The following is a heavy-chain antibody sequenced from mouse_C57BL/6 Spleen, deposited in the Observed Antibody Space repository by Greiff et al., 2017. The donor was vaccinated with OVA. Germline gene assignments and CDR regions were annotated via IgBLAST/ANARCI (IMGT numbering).Heavy chain of an antibody. Sequence: VQLQQSGAELARPGASVKLSCKASGYTFTSYGISWVKQRTGQGLEWIGEIYPRSGNTYYNEKFKGKATLTADKSSSTAYMQLRSLTSEDSAVYFCARACYYDYEYNAMDYWGQGTSVTVSS. D-gene: IGHD2-4*01. CDR3: ARACYYDYEYNAMDY. V-gene: IGHV1-81*01. J-gene: IGHJ4*01. CDR1: GYTFTSYG. CDR2: IYPRSGNT.